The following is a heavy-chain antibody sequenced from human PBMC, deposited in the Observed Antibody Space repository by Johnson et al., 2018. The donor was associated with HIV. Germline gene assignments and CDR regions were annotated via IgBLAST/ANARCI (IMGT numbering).Heavy chain of an antibody. D-gene: IGHD1-14*01. CDR1: GFTFSDYY. V-gene: IGHV3-11*01. J-gene: IGHJ3*02. CDR3: VKDPYSRKDAFDI. Sequence: QVQLVESGGGLVKPGGSLRLSCAASGFTFSDYYMSWIRQAPGKGLEWVSYISGSGGAIYYADSVKGRFTISRGNAKNSLYLQMNSLRAEDTAVYYCVKDPYSRKDAFDIWGQGTMVTVSS. CDR2: ISGSGGAI.